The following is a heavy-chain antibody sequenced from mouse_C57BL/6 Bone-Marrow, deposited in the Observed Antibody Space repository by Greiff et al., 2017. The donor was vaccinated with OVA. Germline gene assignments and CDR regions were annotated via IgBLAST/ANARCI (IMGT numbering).Heavy chain of an antibody. V-gene: IGHV2-2*01. CDR3: ARIYYGNYGGFAY. CDR1: GFSLTSYG. D-gene: IGHD2-1*01. J-gene: IGHJ3*01. Sequence: VMLVESGPGLVQPSQSLSITCTVSGFSLTSYGVHWVRQSPGKGLEWLGVIWSGGSTDYNAAFISRLSISKDNSKSQVFFKMNSLQADDTAIYYCARIYYGNYGGFAYWGQGTLVTVSA. CDR2: IWSGGST.